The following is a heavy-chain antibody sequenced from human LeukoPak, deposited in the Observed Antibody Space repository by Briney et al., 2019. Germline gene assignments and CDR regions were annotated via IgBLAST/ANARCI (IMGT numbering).Heavy chain of an antibody. V-gene: IGHV3-NL1*01. CDR3: VKGRISEDGLDF. Sequence: PGGSLRLSCAASGFTFSSYGMHWVRQAPGKGLEWVSSISSSGNTYYADSVKGRFTISRDNSKNMLYLQMNSLRAEDTAVYYCVKGRISEDGLDFWGQGTLVTVSS. D-gene: IGHD6-13*01. J-gene: IGHJ4*02. CDR1: GFTFSSYG. CDR2: ISSSGNT.